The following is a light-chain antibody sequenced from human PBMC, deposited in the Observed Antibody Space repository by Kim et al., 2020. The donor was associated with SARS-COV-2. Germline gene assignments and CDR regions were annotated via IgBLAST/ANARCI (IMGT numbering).Light chain of an antibody. Sequence: GKTASISCGGNNIGSKSVHWYQQRPGQAPILVIFDDGDRPSGIPERFSGSSSGDTATLTISRVEAGDEADYYCQVWDSGSDHYVFGTGTTVTVV. CDR3: QVWDSGSDHYV. V-gene: IGLV3-21*03. CDR1: NIGSKS. CDR2: DDG. J-gene: IGLJ1*01.